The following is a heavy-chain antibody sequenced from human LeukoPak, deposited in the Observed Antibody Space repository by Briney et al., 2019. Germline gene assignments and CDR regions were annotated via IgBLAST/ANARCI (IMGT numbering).Heavy chain of an antibody. D-gene: IGHD3-3*01. V-gene: IGHV4-39*01. CDR1: GGSISSSSYY. J-gene: IGHJ5*02. CDR2: IYYSGST. Sequence: SETLSLTCTVSGGSISSSSYYWGWIRQPPGKGLEWIGSIYYSGSTYYNPSLKSRVTVSVDTSKNQFSLNLRSVAAADTAVYYCASDRFYYDFWSGSTHGWFDPWGKGTLVTVSS. CDR3: ASDRFYYDFWSGSTHGWFDP.